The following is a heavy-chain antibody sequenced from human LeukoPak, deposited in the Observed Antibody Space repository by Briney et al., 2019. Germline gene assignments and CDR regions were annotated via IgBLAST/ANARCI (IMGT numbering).Heavy chain of an antibody. CDR3: ARGEFLYNWFDP. CDR2: IYYTGST. D-gene: IGHD3-10*01. V-gene: IGHV4-39*07. CDR1: GGSISSSNYY. Sequence: SETLSLTCTVSGGSISSSNYYWGWNRQPPGKGLEWIGSIYYTGSTYYNPSLKSRVSISVDTSKNQFSLKLSSVTAAGTAVYYCARGEFLYNWFDPWGQGTLVTVSS. J-gene: IGHJ5*02.